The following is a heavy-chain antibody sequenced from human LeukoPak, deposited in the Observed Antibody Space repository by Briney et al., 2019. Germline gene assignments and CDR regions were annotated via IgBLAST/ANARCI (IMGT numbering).Heavy chain of an antibody. D-gene: IGHD3-22*01. CDR3: AREQGYYSVPGY. Sequence: HPGGSLRLSCAASGLTFSSYWMHWVRQAPGKGPVWVARIRNDGSSTDYADSVKGRFTISRDNAKNTLYLQMNSLRAEDTAVYYCAREQGYYSVPGYWGQGTLVTVSS. CDR2: IRNDGSST. CDR1: GLTFSSYW. J-gene: IGHJ4*02. V-gene: IGHV3-74*01.